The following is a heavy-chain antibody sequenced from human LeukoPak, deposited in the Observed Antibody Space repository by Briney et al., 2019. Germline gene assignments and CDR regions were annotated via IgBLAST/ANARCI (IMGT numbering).Heavy chain of an antibody. V-gene: IGHV1-2*02. CDR3: ATHIAAQYYYYYMDV. CDR2: INPNSGGT. D-gene: IGHD6-6*01. J-gene: IGHJ6*03. CDR1: GYTFTGYY. Sequence: EASVKVSCKASGYTFTGYYMHWVRQAPGQGLEWMGWINPNSGGTNYAQKFQGRVTMTRDTSISTAYMELSRLGSDDTAVYYCATHIAAQYYYYYMDVWGKGTTVTVSS.